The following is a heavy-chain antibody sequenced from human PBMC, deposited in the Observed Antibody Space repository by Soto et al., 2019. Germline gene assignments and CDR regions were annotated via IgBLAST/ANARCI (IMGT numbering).Heavy chain of an antibody. Sequence: QITLKESGPTLVKPTQTLKLTCTFSGFSLSTSGVGVGWIRQPPGKALEWLALIYWDDDKRYSPSLKSRLTITQDTYKNQVVLTMTNMDPVDTATYYCAHNSPFLRFDPWGPGTLVTVYS. J-gene: IGHJ5*02. CDR1: GFSLSTSGVG. V-gene: IGHV2-5*02. CDR3: AHNSPFLRFDP. CDR2: IYWDDDK.